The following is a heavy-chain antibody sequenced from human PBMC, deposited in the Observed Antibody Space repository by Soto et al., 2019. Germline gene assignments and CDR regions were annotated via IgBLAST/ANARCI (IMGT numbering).Heavy chain of an antibody. CDR3: ARYCSGGSCYNYYGIDV. CDR1: GGSISSGDYY. Sequence: NPLETLSLTCTVSGGSISSGDYYWSWIRQPPGKGLEWIGYIYYSGSTYYNPSLKSRVTISVDTSKNQLSLKLSSVTATDTAVYYCARYCSGGSCYNYYGIDVWGQGTPVTVYS. CDR2: IYYSGST. J-gene: IGHJ6*02. D-gene: IGHD2-15*01. V-gene: IGHV4-30-4*01.